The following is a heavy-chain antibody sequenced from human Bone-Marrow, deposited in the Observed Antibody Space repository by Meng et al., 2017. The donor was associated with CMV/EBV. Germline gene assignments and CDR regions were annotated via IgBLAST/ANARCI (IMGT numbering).Heavy chain of an antibody. V-gene: IGHV4-34*01. J-gene: IGHJ6*02. D-gene: IGHD4-17*01. CDR3: ARGDYVEHYYGMNV. CDR1: GGSFDGYY. CDR2: ISHSGYI. Sequence: GSLRLSCAVSGGSFDGYYWTWIRQTPGKGLEWIGEISHSGYITYSPSLTSRVTISLDTSKNPFSLQLNSVTAADTAVYFCARGDYVEHYYGMNVWGQGTTVTVYS.